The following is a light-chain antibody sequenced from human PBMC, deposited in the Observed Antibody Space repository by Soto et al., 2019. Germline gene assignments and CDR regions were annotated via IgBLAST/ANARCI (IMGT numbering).Light chain of an antibody. CDR1: QSLLYSNGYNY. CDR3: MQGLQDLT. V-gene: IGKV2-28*01. CDR2: LGS. Sequence: IVMTQSPLSLPVTPGEPASISCRSSQSLLYSNGYNYLDWYLQRPAQSPQLLIYLGSNRAPGVPDRFSGSGSGTDFTLKISRVEAEDVGVYYCMQGLQDLTFGQGTRLEIK. J-gene: IGKJ5*01.